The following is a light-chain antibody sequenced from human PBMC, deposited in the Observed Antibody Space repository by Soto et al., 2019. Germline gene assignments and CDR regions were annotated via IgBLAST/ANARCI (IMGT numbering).Light chain of an antibody. Sequence: QSALTQPASESGSAGQSITISCSGTMRDVGAYNLVSWYQQHPGTAPKLIIYEVRNRPSGISSRFSGSRSGNTASLTISGLPSEDEGDYYCSAYTARSTLVFGGGTKVTVL. J-gene: IGLJ3*02. V-gene: IGLV2-14*01. CDR1: MRDVGAYNL. CDR3: SAYTARSTLV. CDR2: EVR.